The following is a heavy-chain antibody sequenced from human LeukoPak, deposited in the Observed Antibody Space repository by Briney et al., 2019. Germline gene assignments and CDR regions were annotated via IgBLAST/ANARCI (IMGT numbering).Heavy chain of an antibody. D-gene: IGHD3-22*01. Sequence: PGGSLRLSCAASGFTFRSYGIHWVRQAPGKGLEWLAFIWYDEITKNYADSVKGRFTISRDNSKNTLYVQMNSLRPDDTAVYYCAKDSSDYYFDYWGQGTLVTVSS. J-gene: IGHJ4*02. CDR2: IWYDEITK. CDR3: AKDSSDYYFDY. V-gene: IGHV3-30*02. CDR1: GFTFRSYG.